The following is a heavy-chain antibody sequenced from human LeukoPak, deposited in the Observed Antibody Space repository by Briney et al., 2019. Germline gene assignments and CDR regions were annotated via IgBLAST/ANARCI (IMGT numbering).Heavy chain of an antibody. Sequence: ASVKVSCKASGYTFTSYAMHWVRQAPGQRLEWMGWINAGNGNTKYSQKFQGRFTISRDNSKNTLYLQMNSLRAEDTAVYYCAREIKSVYYYDSSGYITWGQGTLVTVSS. CDR1: GYTFTSYA. D-gene: IGHD3-22*01. J-gene: IGHJ5*02. CDR3: AREIKSVYYYDSSGYIT. CDR2: INAGNGNT. V-gene: IGHV1-3*01.